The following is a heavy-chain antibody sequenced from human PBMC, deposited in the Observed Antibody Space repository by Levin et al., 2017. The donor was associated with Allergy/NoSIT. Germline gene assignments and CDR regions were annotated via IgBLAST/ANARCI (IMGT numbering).Heavy chain of an antibody. V-gene: IGHV1-8*01. J-gene: IGHJ6*02. D-gene: IGHD6-13*01. Sequence: WASVKVSCKASGYTFTSYDINWVRQATGQGLEWMGWMNPNSGNTGYAQKFQGRVTMTRNTSISTAYMELSSLRSEDTAVYYCARVGIAAILKYYYGMDVWGQGTTVTVSS. CDR3: ARVGIAAILKYYYGMDV. CDR2: MNPNSGNT. CDR1: GYTFTSYD.